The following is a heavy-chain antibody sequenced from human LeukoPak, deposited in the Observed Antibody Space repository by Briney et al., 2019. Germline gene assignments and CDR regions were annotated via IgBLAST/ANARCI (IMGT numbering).Heavy chain of an antibody. CDR1: GYTFTTYY. V-gene: IGHV1-46*01. J-gene: IGHJ3*02. CDR3: ARIETDSNGYSLGAFDI. Sequence: ASVKVSCKASGYTFTTYYMHWVRQAPGQGLEWMGIINPTGGSTTYAQKFQGRVTMTRDTSTSTVYMELSSLRSEDTAVYYCARIETDSNGYSLGAFDIWGQGTVVTVSS. CDR2: INPTGGST. D-gene: IGHD3-22*01.